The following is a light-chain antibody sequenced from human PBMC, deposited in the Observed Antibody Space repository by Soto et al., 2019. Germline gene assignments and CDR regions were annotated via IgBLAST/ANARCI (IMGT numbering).Light chain of an antibody. CDR2: AAF. CDR1: QTLSIAF. CDR3: QQYVGSPLA. J-gene: IGKJ3*01. Sequence: EIVLTQSPDTLSLSPGERATLFCRASQTLSIAFLAWYQQKPGQAPRLLIYAAFTRHTGISDRFNGSGSGTDFVLTISRLEPEDSAVYFCQQYVGSPLAFGPGTKVDIK. V-gene: IGKV3-20*01.